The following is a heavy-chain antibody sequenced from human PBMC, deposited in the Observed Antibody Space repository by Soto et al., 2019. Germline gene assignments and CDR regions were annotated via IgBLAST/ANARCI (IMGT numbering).Heavy chain of an antibody. D-gene: IGHD5-12*01. CDR1: GLTFSAYA. V-gene: IGHV3-23*04. CDR2: ISANGDTT. J-gene: IGHJ4*02. Sequence: EVPLVESGGDLVQPGGSLRLSCAASGLTFSAYAMTWGRQAPGKGLEWVSGISANGDTTYYADSVKGRFIVSRDNSKNTLYLQLNSLRAEDTAIYYCAKIAGGQTVNGYSDYWGQGTLVTVSS. CDR3: AKIAGGQTVNGYSDY.